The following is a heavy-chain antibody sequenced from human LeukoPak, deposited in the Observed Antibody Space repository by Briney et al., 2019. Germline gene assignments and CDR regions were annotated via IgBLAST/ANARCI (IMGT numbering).Heavy chain of an antibody. CDR1: GYTFSGYH. V-gene: IGHV1-2*02. Sequence: ASVKVSCKASGYTFSGYHIHWVRQAPGQGLEWMGWINPNSGGTNFAPKFHGRVSMTRDTSINTAYMELTSLRSDDTAVYYCARGDKKENQSGPSGYFDPWGQGALVTVSS. D-gene: IGHD3-10*01. CDR2: INPNSGGT. CDR3: ARGDKKENQSGPSGYFDP. J-gene: IGHJ5*02.